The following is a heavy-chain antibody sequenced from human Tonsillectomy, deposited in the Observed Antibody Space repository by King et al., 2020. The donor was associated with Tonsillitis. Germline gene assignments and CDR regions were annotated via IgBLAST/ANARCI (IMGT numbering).Heavy chain of an antibody. J-gene: IGHJ3*02. Sequence: QVQLVESGGGVVQPGRSLRLSCAASGFTFSSYGMHWVRQAPGKGLEWVAVISYDGSNKYYADSVKGRFTISRDNSKNTLYLQMNRLRAEDTAVYYCAKHIKGVWRFGELPSARATYDAFDIWGQGTMVTVSS. CDR1: GFTFSSYG. D-gene: IGHD3-10*01. CDR3: AKHIKGVWRFGELPSARATYDAFDI. CDR2: ISYDGSNK. V-gene: IGHV3-30*18.